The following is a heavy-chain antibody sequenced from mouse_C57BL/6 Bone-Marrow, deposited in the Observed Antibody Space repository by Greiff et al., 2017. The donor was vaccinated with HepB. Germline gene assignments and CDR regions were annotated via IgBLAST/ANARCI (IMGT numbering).Heavy chain of an antibody. V-gene: IGHV5-6*01. CDR3: ARQMNWAVFAY. CDR1: GFTFSSYG. Sequence: EVQLVESGGDLVKPGGSLKLSCAASGFTFSSYGMSWVRQTPDKRLEWVATISSGGSYTYYPDSVKGGFTISRDNAENTLYLQMSSQKTEDTAMYYCARQMNWAVFAYWGQGALGTVST. J-gene: IGHJ3*01. D-gene: IGHD4-1*01. CDR2: ISSGGSYT.